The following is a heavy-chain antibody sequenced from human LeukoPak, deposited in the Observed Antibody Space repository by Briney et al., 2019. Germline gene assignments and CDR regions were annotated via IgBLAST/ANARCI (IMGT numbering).Heavy chain of an antibody. CDR1: GGSFSGYY. Sequence: SETLSLTCAVYGGSFSGYYWSWIRQPPGKGLEWIGEINHSGSTNYNPSLKSRVTISVDTSKNQFSLKLRSVTAADTAVYYCVADPINFDFWGQGNLVTVSS. V-gene: IGHV4-34*01. CDR3: VADPINFDF. J-gene: IGHJ4*02. CDR2: INHSGST.